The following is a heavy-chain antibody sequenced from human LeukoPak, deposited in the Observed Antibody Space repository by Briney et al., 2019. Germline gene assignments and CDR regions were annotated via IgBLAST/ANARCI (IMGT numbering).Heavy chain of an antibody. J-gene: IGHJ4*02. V-gene: IGHV4-38-2*01. CDR2: IYHSGNT. CDR1: GYSISSGYY. CDR3: MVRGVNHDY. D-gene: IGHD3-10*01. Sequence: SETLSLTCVVSGYSISSGYYWGWLRPPPGRGLEWIGTIYHSGNTYYNPSLKSRVTISVDTSKNQFSLKLSSVTAADTAVYYCMVRGVNHDYWGQGTLVTVSA.